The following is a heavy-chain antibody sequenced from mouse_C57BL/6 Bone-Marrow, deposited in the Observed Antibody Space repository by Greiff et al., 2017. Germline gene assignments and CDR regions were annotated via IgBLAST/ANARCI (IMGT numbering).Heavy chain of an antibody. CDR1: GYTFTSYW. V-gene: IGHV1-64*01. J-gene: IGHJ1*03. CDR3: ARKGIWYFDV. Sequence: QVQLQQPGAELVKPGASVKLSCKASGYTFTSYWMHWVKQRPGQGLEWIGMIHPNSGSTNYNEKFKSKATLTVDKSSSTAYIQLSSLTSEDSAVYYCARKGIWYFDVWGTGPTVTVSS. CDR2: IHPNSGST.